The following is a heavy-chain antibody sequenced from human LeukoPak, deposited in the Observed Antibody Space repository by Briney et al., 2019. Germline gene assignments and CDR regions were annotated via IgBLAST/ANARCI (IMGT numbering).Heavy chain of an antibody. Sequence: ASVKVSCKASGGTFSSYAISWVRQAPGQGLEWMGGIIPIFGTANYAQKFQGRVTLTTDESTSTAYMELSSLRSEDTAVYYCGRDLSSSVGFDYWGQGTLVTVSS. D-gene: IGHD6-6*01. CDR2: IIPIFGTA. CDR1: GGTFSSYA. CDR3: GRDLSSSVGFDY. J-gene: IGHJ4*02. V-gene: IGHV1-69*05.